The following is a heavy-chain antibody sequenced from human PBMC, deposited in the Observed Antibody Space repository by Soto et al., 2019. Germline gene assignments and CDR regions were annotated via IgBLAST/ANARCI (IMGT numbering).Heavy chain of an antibody. D-gene: IGHD2-2*01. J-gene: IGHJ4*02. V-gene: IGHV4-34*01. CDR3: AREVGYYSATRRNLYFDN. CDR2: INHSGDT. CDR1: GWSFSCYC. Sequence: SETLSITCALYGWSFSCYCLSWVRQYPGKGLEWIGDINHSGDTNSNPSLGTRVVISIDTSKTQFSLNLTSVTAADTAFYYCAREVGYYSATRRNLYFDNWGPGTLVNVSS.